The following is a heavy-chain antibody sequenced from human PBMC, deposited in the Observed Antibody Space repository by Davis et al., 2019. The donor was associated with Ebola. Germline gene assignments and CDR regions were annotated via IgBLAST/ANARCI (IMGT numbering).Heavy chain of an antibody. D-gene: IGHD3-10*01. J-gene: IGHJ6*03. CDR1: GDSISSGD. V-gene: IGHV4-30-4*01. CDR3: ARDRISLIRGVRHFYYYMDV. CDR2: IYYSGNT. Sequence: SETLSLTCTVSGDSISSGDWIRQHPGKGLEWIGYIYYSGNTHYNPSLESRLTISVDTSKNQFSLKLSSVTAADTAVYYCARDRISLIRGVRHFYYYMDVWGKGTTVTVSS.